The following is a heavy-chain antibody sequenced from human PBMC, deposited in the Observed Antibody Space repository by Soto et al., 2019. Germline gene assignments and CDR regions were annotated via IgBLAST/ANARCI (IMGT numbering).Heavy chain of an antibody. V-gene: IGHV4-59*08. CDR2: ISYSGIT. CDR3: ARPGGQFGSGWYVRSGMDV. J-gene: IGHJ6*02. D-gene: IGHD6-19*01. Sequence: QVQLQESGPGLVKPSETLSLTCTVSGGSFGSFYWSWIRQTPGKGLEWIGYISYSGITNYNPSLKSRPTXSXDXXKNQFSLGLTSVTAADTAVFSCARPGGQFGSGWYVRSGMDVGVQGTTVTVSS. CDR1: GGSFGSFY.